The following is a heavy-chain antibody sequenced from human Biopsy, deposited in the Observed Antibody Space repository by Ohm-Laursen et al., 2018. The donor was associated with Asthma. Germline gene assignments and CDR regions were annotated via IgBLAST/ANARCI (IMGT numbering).Heavy chain of an antibody. D-gene: IGHD6-19*01. CDR1: GFTFDDYG. V-gene: IGHV3-20*01. J-gene: IGHJ4*02. CDR3: GRDMGGFGSGWFPVEF. Sequence: LSLTCAASGFTFDDYGMSWVRQAPGKGLDWVSGINWNGGSTGYADSVKGRFTISRDNAKNSLYLQMNGLRAEDTALYHCGRDMGGFGSGWFPVEFWGQGTLVTVSS. CDR2: INWNGGST.